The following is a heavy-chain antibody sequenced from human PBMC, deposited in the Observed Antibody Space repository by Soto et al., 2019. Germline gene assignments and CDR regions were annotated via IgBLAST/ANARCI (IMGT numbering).Heavy chain of an antibody. CDR2: IFHGGST. V-gene: IGHV4-30-2*01. CDR1: GAPITWGDYA. Sequence: SETLSLTCAMYGAPITWGDYAWNWIRQPPGKGLEWIGYIFHGGSTYYNPSLRSRVTISVDRSRTQFSLKMSFVTAADTAVYYCARGRVVVPAAVMFNCLDPWCQGALVTSPQ. CDR3: ARGRVVVPAAVMFNCLDP. J-gene: IGHJ5*02. D-gene: IGHD2-2*01.